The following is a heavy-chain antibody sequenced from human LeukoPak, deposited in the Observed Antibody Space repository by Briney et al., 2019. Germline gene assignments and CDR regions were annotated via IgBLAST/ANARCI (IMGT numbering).Heavy chain of an antibody. CDR2: IYTSGST. CDR3: AGSQWLAYFDY. D-gene: IGHD6-19*01. J-gene: IGHJ4*02. Sequence: SETLSLTCTVSGGSISSYYWSWIRQPAGKGLEWIGRIYTSGSTNYNPSLKSRVTISVDKSKNQFSLKLSSVTAADTAVYYCAGSQWLAYFDYWGQGTLVTVSS. CDR1: GGSISSYY. V-gene: IGHV4-4*07.